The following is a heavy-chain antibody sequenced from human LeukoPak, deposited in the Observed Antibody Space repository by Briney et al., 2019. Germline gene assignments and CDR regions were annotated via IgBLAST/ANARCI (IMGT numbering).Heavy chain of an antibody. D-gene: IGHD2-2*02. CDR2: INPNSGGT. CDR1: GYTFTGYY. J-gene: IGHJ3*02. Sequence: ASVKVSCKASGYTFTGYYMHWVRQAPGQGLEWMGWINPNSGGTNYAQKFQGRVTMTRDTSISTAYMELSRLRSDDTAVYYCARGPIAQGYCSSTSCYNDAFDIWGQGTMVNVSS. CDR3: ARGPIAQGYCSSTSCYNDAFDI. V-gene: IGHV1-2*02.